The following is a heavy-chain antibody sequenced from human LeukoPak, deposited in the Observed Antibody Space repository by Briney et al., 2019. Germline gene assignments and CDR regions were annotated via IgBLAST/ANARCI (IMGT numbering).Heavy chain of an antibody. J-gene: IGHJ4*02. CDR2: INHSGST. D-gene: IGHD3-3*01. Sequence: SETLSLTCAVYGGSFSGYYWSWLRQPPGKGLEWIGEINHSGSTNYNPSLKSRVTISVDTSKNQFSLKLSSVTAADTAVYYCARENYDFWSGYPTDCWGQGTLVTVSS. CDR1: GGSFSGYY. V-gene: IGHV4-34*01. CDR3: ARENYDFWSGYPTDC.